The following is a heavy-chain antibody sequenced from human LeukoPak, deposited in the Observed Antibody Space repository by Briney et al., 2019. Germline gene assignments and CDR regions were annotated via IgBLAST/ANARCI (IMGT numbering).Heavy chain of an antibody. Sequence: GSLRLSCATSGFTFCSYAMSWVRQAPGKGLEWGSTISGSGGSTYYADSVKGRFTISRDNSKNTLYLQMNSLRAEDTAVYYCAKPFGSSLKGYYFDYWGQGTLVTVSS. J-gene: IGHJ4*02. CDR3: AKPFGSSLKGYYFDY. CDR1: GFTFCSYA. CDR2: ISGSGGST. V-gene: IGHV3-23*01. D-gene: IGHD6-6*01.